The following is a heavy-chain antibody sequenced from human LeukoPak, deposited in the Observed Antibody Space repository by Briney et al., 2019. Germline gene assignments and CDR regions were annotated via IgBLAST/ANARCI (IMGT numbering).Heavy chain of an antibody. CDR3: AREVSRYNRGHGAFDY. CDR1: GGTFSSYA. V-gene: IGHV1-69*13. J-gene: IGHJ4*02. Sequence: VASVKVSCKASGGTFSSYAISWVRQAPGQGLEWMGGIIPIFGTANYAQKFQGRVTITADGSTSTAYMELSSLRSEDTAVYYCAREVSRYNRGHGAFDYWGQGTLVTVSS. D-gene: IGHD1-1*01. CDR2: IIPIFGTA.